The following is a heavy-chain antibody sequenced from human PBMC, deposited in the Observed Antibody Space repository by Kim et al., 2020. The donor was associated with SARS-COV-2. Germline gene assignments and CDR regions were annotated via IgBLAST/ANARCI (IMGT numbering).Heavy chain of an antibody. V-gene: IGHV1-69*13. J-gene: IGHJ3*02. CDR2: IIPIFGTA. CDR3: ARDAPSSWYKGSDAFDI. D-gene: IGHD6-13*01. CDR1: GGTFSSYA. Sequence: SVKVSCKASGGTFSSYAISWVRQAPGQGLEWMGGIIPIFGTANYAQKFQGRVTITADESTSTAYMELSSLRSEDTAVYYCARDAPSSWYKGSDAFDIWGQGTMVTVSS.